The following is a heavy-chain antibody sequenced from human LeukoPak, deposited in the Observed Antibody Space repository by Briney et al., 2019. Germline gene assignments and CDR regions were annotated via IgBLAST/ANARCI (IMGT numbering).Heavy chain of an antibody. CDR3: AKVGQWLVPGDY. CDR2: ISSDGSST. V-gene: IGHV3-74*01. Sequence: GGSLRLSCAASGFTFSSDWMHWVRQAPGKGLVWVSRISSDGSSTSYADSVRGRFTISRDNSKNTLYLQMNSLRAEDTAVYYCAKVGQWLVPGDYWGQGTLVTVSS. CDR1: GFTFSSDW. J-gene: IGHJ4*02. D-gene: IGHD6-19*01.